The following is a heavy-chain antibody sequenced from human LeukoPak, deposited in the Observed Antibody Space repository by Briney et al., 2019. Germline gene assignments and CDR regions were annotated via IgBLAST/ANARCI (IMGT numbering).Heavy chain of an antibody. V-gene: IGHV6-1*01. J-gene: IGHJ4*02. CDR2: TYYRSKWYN. Sequence: SQTLSLTCAISGDSVSSNSAAWNWIRQSPSRGLEWVGRTYYRSKWYNDYTVSVKSRITINADTSKNQFSLQLNSVTPEDTAVYYCAREIGSGYYFDYWGQGTLVTVSS. CDR1: GDSVSSNSAA. CDR3: AREIGSGYYFDY. D-gene: IGHD3-22*01.